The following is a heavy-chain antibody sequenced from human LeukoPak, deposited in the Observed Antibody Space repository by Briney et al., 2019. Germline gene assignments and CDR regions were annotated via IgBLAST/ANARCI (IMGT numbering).Heavy chain of an antibody. J-gene: IGHJ4*02. D-gene: IGHD4-17*01. CDR1: GFTFSSYS. V-gene: IGHV3-21*01. CDR3: ARGGPTVSVDY. Sequence: GGSLRLSCPASGFTFSSYSMNWVRQAPGKGLEWVSSISSSSSYIYYADSVKGRFTISRDNAKNSLYLQMNSLRAEDTAVYYCARGGPTVSVDYWGQGTLVTVSS. CDR2: ISSSSSYI.